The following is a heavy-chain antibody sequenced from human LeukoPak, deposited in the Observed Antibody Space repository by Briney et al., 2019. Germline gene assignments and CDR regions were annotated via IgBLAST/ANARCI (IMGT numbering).Heavy chain of an antibody. CDR3: ARETPRRGETRDGYR. CDR1: GFTFSDYW. Sequence: PGGSLRLSCAASGFTFSDYWMSWVRQAPGKGLEWVANIEQDGSETYYADSVKGRFTISRDNAKNSLYLQMNSLRAEDTAVYYCARETPRRGETRDGYRWGQGTLVTVSS. D-gene: IGHD5-24*01. V-gene: IGHV3-7*01. J-gene: IGHJ4*02. CDR2: IEQDGSET.